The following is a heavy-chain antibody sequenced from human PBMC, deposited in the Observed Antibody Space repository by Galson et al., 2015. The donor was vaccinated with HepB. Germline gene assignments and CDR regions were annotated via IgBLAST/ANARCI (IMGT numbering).Heavy chain of an antibody. Sequence: CAISGDSVSSNSAAWNWIRQSPSRGLEWLGRTYYRSKWYNDYAVSVKSRITINPDTSKNQFSLQLNSVTPEDTAVYYCARGQLERRQADAFDIWGQGTMVTVSS. CDR1: GDSVSSNSAA. J-gene: IGHJ3*02. V-gene: IGHV6-1*01. D-gene: IGHD1-1*01. CDR3: ARGQLERRQADAFDI. CDR2: TYYRSKWYN.